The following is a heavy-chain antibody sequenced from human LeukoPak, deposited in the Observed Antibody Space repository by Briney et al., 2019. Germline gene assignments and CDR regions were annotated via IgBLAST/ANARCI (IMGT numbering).Heavy chain of an antibody. CDR3: ARRLSVRPDY. V-gene: IGHV4-39*01. J-gene: IGHJ4*02. Sequence: PSETLSLTCTVSGGSISSSSYYWGWIRQPPGKGLEWIGSIYYSGSTYYNPSLKSRVTISVDTSKNQFSLKLSSVTAADTAVYYCARRLSVRPDYWGQGTLVTVSS. D-gene: IGHD3-16*01. CDR2: IYYSGST. CDR1: GGSISSSSYY.